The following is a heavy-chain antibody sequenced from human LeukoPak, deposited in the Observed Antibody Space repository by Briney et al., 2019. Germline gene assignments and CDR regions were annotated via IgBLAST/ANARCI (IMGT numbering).Heavy chain of an antibody. CDR1: GGSISSYY. D-gene: IGHD3-10*01. Sequence: PSETLSLTCTVSGGSISSYYWSWIRQPAGKGLEWIGRIYTSGSTNYNPSLKSRVTMSVDTSKNQFSLKLSSVTAADTAVYYCARVHTGEGYYYYYMDVWGKGTTVTVSS. V-gene: IGHV4-4*07. CDR3: ARVHTGEGYYYYYMDV. CDR2: IYTSGST. J-gene: IGHJ6*03.